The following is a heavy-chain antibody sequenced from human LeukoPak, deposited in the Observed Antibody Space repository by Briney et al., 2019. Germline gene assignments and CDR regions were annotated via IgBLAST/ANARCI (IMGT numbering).Heavy chain of an antibody. CDR3: AKSSTSGKGSFDY. Sequence: GKSLRLSCAASGFTFSSYGMHWVRQAPGKGLEWVAVISYDGSNKYHADSVKGRFTISRDNSKNTLYLQMNSLRAEDTAVYYCAKSSTSGKGSFDYWGQGTLVTVSS. CDR1: GFTFSSYG. V-gene: IGHV3-30*18. CDR2: ISYDGSNK. D-gene: IGHD2-2*01. J-gene: IGHJ4*02.